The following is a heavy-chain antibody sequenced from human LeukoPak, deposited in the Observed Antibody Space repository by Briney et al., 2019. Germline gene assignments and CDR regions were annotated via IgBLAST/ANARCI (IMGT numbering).Heavy chain of an antibody. D-gene: IGHD6-13*01. J-gene: IGHJ4*02. CDR2: IYSGGST. Sequence: PGGSLRLSCAASGFTFSDYYMSWVRQAPGKGLEWVSVIYSGGSTYYADSVKGRFTISRDNSKNTLYLQMNSLRVEDTAVYYCARTGIAAAGTFGQFDYWGQGTLVTVSS. CDR1: GFTFSDYY. CDR3: ARTGIAAAGTFGQFDY. V-gene: IGHV3-66*01.